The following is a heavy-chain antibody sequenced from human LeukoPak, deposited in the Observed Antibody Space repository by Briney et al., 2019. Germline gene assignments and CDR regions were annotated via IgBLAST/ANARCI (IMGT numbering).Heavy chain of an antibody. D-gene: IGHD6-13*01. V-gene: IGHV3-23*01. J-gene: IGHJ3*01. Sequence: GGSLRLSCAASGFKFTNYAMHWVRQAPGKGLEWVSTIGGSGVTKFYADSVAGRFTISRDNSNNALFLQMNNLRAEDMAIYYCAGGASSWEYTTFDVWGQGAIVTVSS. CDR2: IGGSGVTK. CDR1: GFKFTNYA. CDR3: AGGASSWEYTTFDV.